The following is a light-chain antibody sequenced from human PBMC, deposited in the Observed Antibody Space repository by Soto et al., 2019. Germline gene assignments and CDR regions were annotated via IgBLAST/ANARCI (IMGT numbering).Light chain of an antibody. CDR3: QQSYSTPQT. J-gene: IGKJ1*01. CDR2: DAS. Sequence: DIQMTQSPSTLSASVGDRVTITCRASQSISSWLAWYQQKPGKAPKLLIYDASSLESGVPPRFSGSGSGTEFTLTISSLQPDDFATYYCQQSYSTPQTFGQGTKV. V-gene: IGKV1-5*01. CDR1: QSISSW.